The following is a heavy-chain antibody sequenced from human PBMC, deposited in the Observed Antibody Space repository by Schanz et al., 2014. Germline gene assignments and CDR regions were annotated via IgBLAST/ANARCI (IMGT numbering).Heavy chain of an antibody. V-gene: IGHV3-11*05. D-gene: IGHD3-10*01. CDR3: ARIGGSVFDY. CDR1: GFFFGAPS. CDR2: ISDSGTYT. Sequence: QVPVVQSGGALVKPVGSLRLSCAAPGFFFGAPSLTWIRQAPGKGLEWLSYISDSGTYTNYADSVKGRFTISRDNAKSSLYLQMNSLRVEDTAVYYCARIGGSVFDYWAQGTLVTVSS. J-gene: IGHJ4*02.